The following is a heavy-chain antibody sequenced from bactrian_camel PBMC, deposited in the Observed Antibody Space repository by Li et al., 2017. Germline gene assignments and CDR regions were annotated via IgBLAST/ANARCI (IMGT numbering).Heavy chain of an antibody. CDR2: IDTDGTT. J-gene: IGHJ7*01. V-gene: IGHV3S53*01. CDR1: GYTGSSYC. Sequence: HVQLVESGGGSVQAGGSLTLSCAASGYTGSSYCMGWFRQDPGKEREGVASIDTDGTTNYADSVKGRFTISRDNAKNTLYLQMNRLKPEDTATYYCAADRAQPPGGCSTVLFIMNYDIDYWGKGTQVTVS. D-gene: IGHD3*01.